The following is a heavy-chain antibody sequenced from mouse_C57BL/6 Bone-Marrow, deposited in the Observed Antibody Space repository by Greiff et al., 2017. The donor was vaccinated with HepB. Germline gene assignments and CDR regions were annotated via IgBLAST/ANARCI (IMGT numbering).Heavy chain of an antibody. V-gene: IGHV5-4*01. Sequence: VQLKESGGGLVKPGGSLKLSCAASGFTFSSYAMSWVRQTPEKRLEWVATISDGGSYTYYPDNVKGRFTISRDNAKTNLYLQMSHLKSEDTAMYYCAIDEDSDYDWAMDYWGQGTSVTVSS. CDR2: ISDGGSYT. J-gene: IGHJ4*01. CDR3: AIDEDSDYDWAMDY. CDR1: GFTFSSYA. D-gene: IGHD2-4*01.